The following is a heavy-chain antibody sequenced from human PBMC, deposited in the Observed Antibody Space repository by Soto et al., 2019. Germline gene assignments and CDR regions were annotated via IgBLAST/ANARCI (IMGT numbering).Heavy chain of an antibody. Sequence: ASVKVSCKASGYTFTGYYMHWVRQAAGQGLEWIGWLNLTSGGTNYAQKFQGWVTMTRDTSISTAYMELSRLRSDDPAVYYCARAFPCSGGSCYSPYYDGMDVWGQGTTVTVSS. V-gene: IGHV1-2*04. D-gene: IGHD2-15*01. J-gene: IGHJ6*02. CDR2: LNLTSGGT. CDR1: GYTFTGYY. CDR3: ARAFPCSGGSCYSPYYDGMDV.